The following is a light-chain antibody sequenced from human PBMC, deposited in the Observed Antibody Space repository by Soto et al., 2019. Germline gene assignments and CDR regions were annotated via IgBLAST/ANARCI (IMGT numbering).Light chain of an antibody. Sequence: EIVMTQSPATLSVSPGERVTLSCRASQSVSYNLAWYQQKPGQAPRLLIYGASSRATDIPDRFSGSGSGADFTLTISRLEPEDFGVYYCQQYDISPITFGQGTRLE. CDR2: GAS. V-gene: IGKV3-20*01. CDR1: QSVSYN. J-gene: IGKJ5*01. CDR3: QQYDISPIT.